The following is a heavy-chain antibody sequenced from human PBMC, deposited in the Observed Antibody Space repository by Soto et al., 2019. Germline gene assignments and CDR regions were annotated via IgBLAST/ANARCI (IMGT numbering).Heavy chain of an antibody. J-gene: IGHJ4*02. V-gene: IGHV3-30*18. CDR1: GFTFSSYG. D-gene: IGHD1-26*01. CDR2: ISYDGSNK. CDR3: AKDRVMGGAKFSGGFDY. Sequence: GGSLRLSCAASGFTFSSYGMHWVRQAPGKGLEWVAVISYDGSNKYYADSVKGRFTISRDNSKNTLYLQMNSLRAEDTAVYYCAKDRVMGGAKFSGGFDYWGQGTLVTVSS.